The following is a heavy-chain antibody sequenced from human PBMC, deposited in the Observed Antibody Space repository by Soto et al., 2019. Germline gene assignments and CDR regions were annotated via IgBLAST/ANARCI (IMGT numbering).Heavy chain of an antibody. CDR3: ARTQRYCYGLDV. Sequence: EVQLVESGGGLVQPGGSLRLSCEASGFTFRNYDMHWVRQGTGKGLEWVSGISAAGDADYEDSVEGRFTISSEIAQNTSFLQMNSLGVGVTAVYYCARTQRYCYGLDVWGQGTTVIISS. V-gene: IGHV3-13*01. CDR1: GFTFRNYD. CDR2: ISAAGDA. J-gene: IGHJ6*01.